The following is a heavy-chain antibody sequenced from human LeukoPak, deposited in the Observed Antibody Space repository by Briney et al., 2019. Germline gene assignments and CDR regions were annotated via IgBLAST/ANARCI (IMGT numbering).Heavy chain of an antibody. V-gene: IGHV3-23*01. Sequence: GSLRLSCAASGFTFSDYAMTWVRQAPGKGLQWVSLISDSGGSTYYADSVKGQFTDSRDNSKATLYLQMNSLRADDTADYFCAKRGSSWSYFDYWGQGTLVTVSS. D-gene: IGHD6-13*01. CDR2: ISDSGGST. CDR1: GFTFSDYA. CDR3: AKRGSSWSYFDY. J-gene: IGHJ4*02.